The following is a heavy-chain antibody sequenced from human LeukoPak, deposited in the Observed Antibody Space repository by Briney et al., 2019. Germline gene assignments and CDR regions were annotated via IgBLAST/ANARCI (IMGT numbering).Heavy chain of an antibody. V-gene: IGHV1-69*04. CDR3: AREFLGYCSSTSCYRVETAAGHYYGMDV. Sequence: ASVKVSCKASGGTFSSYAISWVRQAPGQGLEWMGRIIPILGIANYAQKFQGRVTITADKSTSTAYMELSSLRSEDTAVYYCAREFLGYCSSTSCYRVETAAGHYYGMDVWGQGTTVTVSS. CDR2: IIPILGIA. J-gene: IGHJ6*02. D-gene: IGHD2-2*02. CDR1: GGTFSSYA.